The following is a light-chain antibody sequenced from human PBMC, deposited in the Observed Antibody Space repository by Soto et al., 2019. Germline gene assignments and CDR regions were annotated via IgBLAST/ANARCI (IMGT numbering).Light chain of an antibody. CDR1: QSVSSIS. Sequence: DIVLTQSPGTLSLSQAARATLSCRASQSVSSISLAWFQQKPGQAPRLLIYGASSRATGIPDRFSGSGSGTDFTLTISRLEPEDFAVYHCQQYGRSPLTFGGGTKVDIK. CDR3: QQYGRSPLT. CDR2: GAS. J-gene: IGKJ4*01. V-gene: IGKV3-20*01.